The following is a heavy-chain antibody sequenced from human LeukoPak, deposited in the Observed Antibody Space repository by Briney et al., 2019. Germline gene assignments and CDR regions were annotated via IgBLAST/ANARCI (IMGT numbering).Heavy chain of an antibody. V-gene: IGHV1-46*01. CDR1: GYPVTNDY. D-gene: IGHD3-9*01. J-gene: IGHJ6*01. Sequence: GASVKVSCKPSGYPVTNDYIHWVRQAPGQGLEWLGIISPRGDGRGFPERFRGRLTMTRDTSTGTVYMELNNLRSEDTAVYYCARDLPTNDNILTGSSPTYYYGMDVWGQGTTVVVSS. CDR2: ISPRGDGR. CDR3: ARDLPTNDNILTGSSPTYYYGMDV.